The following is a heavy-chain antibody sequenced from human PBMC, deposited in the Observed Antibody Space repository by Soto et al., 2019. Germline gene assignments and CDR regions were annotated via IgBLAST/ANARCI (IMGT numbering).Heavy chain of an antibody. Sequence: QVQLQESGPGLVKPSETLSLICTVSGGSIRNYFWTWIRQPAGKGLEWIGRIYSSGNTVYNASLKSRVTMSIDMSKNQFSLKLSSMTAADTAVYYCVRDVESPGICGSWGAFDIWGQGTVVTVSS. CDR1: GGSIRNYF. D-gene: IGHD1-20*01. J-gene: IGHJ3*02. CDR2: IYSSGNT. CDR3: VRDVESPGICGSWGAFDI. V-gene: IGHV4-4*07.